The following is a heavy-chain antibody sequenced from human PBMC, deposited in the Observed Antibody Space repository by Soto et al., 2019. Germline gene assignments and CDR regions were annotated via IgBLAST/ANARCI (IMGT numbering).Heavy chain of an antibody. CDR1: GFTFASYA. CDR3: ARVEVTTAGLDY. J-gene: IGHJ4*02. D-gene: IGHD2-21*02. V-gene: IGHV4-4*09. Sequence: VQLLASGGDLVQPGGSLRLSCVASGFTFASYAMNWFRQAPGKRLEWIGYIYSSGSTYYNPSLQSRVTISVDTSKNQFSLKLSSVTAADTAVYYCARVEVTTAGLDYWGQGTLVTVSS. CDR2: IYSSGST.